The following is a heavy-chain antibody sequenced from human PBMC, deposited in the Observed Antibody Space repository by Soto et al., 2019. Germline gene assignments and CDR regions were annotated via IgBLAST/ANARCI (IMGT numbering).Heavy chain of an antibody. CDR3: AKENQHLVHDY. V-gene: IGHV3-30*18. Sequence: QVQLVESGGGVVRPGRSLRLTCAASGFTFRNYGMHWVRQAPGKGLEWVAVISHDGSDKYYADSMKGRFIISRDKSDNTLFLNMNSLKPEDTAVYYCAKENQHLVHDYWGQGTLVTVSS. J-gene: IGHJ4*02. CDR2: ISHDGSDK. CDR1: GFTFRNYG. D-gene: IGHD6-13*01.